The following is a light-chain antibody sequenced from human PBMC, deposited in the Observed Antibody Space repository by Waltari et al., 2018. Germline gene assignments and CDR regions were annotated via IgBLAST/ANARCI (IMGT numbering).Light chain of an antibody. CDR3: QQYHSIPWT. CDR2: GAS. J-gene: IGKJ1*01. V-gene: IGKV4-1*01. Sequence: DIVLTQSPDSLAVSLGERATINCKASQSVLYTSNNRNYFGWYQQKSGQPPKMLISGASTREAGVPERFSGSGSGTDFTLTISSLQAEDVAVYYWQQYHSIPWTFGQGTKVEV. CDR1: QSVLYTSNNRNY.